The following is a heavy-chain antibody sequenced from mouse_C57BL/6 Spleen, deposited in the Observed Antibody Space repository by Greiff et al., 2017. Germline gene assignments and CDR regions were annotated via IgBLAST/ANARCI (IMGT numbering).Heavy chain of an antibody. Sequence: VQLQQSGTVLARPGASVKMSCKTSGYTFTSYWMHWVKQRPGQGLEWIGGIYPGNSDTSYNKKFKGKATLTAVTSASTAYMELSSLTTEDSAVSYCKVYRSGYVHFAMDYWGQGTSVTVSS. CDR3: KVYRSGYVHFAMDY. J-gene: IGHJ4*01. CDR1: GYTFTSYW. D-gene: IGHD3-2*02. V-gene: IGHV1-5*01. CDR2: IYPGNSDT.